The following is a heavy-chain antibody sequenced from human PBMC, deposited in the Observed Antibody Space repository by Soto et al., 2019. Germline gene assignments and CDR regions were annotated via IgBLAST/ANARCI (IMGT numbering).Heavy chain of an antibody. J-gene: IGHJ4*02. CDR3: ARAVLVPAADNSSFDY. CDR1: GYTFTGYY. V-gene: IGHV1-2*04. D-gene: IGHD2-2*01. CDR2: INPNSGGT. Sequence: QVQLVQSGAEVKKPGASVKVSCKASGYTFTGYYMHWVRQAPGQGLEWMGWINPNSGGTNYVQKFQGWVTMTRDTSISTAYMELSRLRSDDTAVYYCARAVLVPAADNSSFDYWGQGTLVTVSS.